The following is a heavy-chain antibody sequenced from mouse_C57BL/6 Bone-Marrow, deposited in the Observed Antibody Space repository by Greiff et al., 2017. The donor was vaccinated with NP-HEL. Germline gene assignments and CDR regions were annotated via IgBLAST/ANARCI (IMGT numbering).Heavy chain of an antibody. D-gene: IGHD1-1*01. CDR1: GYTFTDYI. Sequence: LQESGAELASPGASVTLSCKASGYTFTDYIMNWVKKRPGQGLEWIGRIYPVSGETNYNQKFMGKATFSVDRSSSTVYMLLNILTSEDPDVDYCVSGTYYYGLYAMDYWGQGTAVTVSA. CDR2: IYPVSGET. J-gene: IGHJ4*01. CDR3: VSGTYYYGLYAMDY. V-gene: IGHV1-11*01.